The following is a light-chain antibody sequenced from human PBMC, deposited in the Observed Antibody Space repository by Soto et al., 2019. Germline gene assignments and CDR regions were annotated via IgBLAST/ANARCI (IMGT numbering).Light chain of an antibody. Sequence: QSVLTQPPSVSAAPGQKVTISCSGSSSNIGNNYVSWYQQLPGTAPKLLIYENNKRPSGIPDRFSGSKSGTSATLGITGLQTGDEADYYCGTCDISLRAPYVFGTGTKLPVL. CDR2: ENN. J-gene: IGLJ1*01. CDR3: GTCDISLRAPYV. CDR1: SSNIGNNY. V-gene: IGLV1-51*02.